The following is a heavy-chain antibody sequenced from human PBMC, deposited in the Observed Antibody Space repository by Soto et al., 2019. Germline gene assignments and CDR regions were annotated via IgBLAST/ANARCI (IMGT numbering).Heavy chain of an antibody. V-gene: IGHV3-23*01. D-gene: IGHD6-19*01. CDR2: ISGSGGGT. J-gene: IGHJ4*02. CDR3: ARRGSGCYYDY. CDR1: GFTFSSYA. Sequence: EVQLLESGGGLVQPGGSLRLSCAASGFTFSSYAMRWVRQAPGKGLEWVSAISGSGGGTYYADSVKGRFTISRDNSKNTLYLQMNSLRAEDTAVYYRARRGSGCYYDYWGQGTLVTVSS.